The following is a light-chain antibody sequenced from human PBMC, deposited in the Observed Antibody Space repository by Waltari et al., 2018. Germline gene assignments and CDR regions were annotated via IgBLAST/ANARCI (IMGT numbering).Light chain of an antibody. CDR3: MQAKEFPRA. J-gene: IGKJ1*01. CDR2: KVS. CDR1: RGLVHSNGNTY. V-gene: IGKV2-24*01. Sequence: DIVMTQTPLSLPVTLGQPASISCRSSRGLVHSNGNTYLSWLPQRPGQPPRLLIYKVSNRVPGVPDRFSGSGAGTDFTLKISRVEAEDVGTYYCMQAKEFPRALGRGTKVEIK.